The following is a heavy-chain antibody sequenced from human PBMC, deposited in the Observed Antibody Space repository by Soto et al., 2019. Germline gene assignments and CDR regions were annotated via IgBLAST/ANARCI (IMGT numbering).Heavy chain of an antibody. CDR3: AKGAAKDLRWYFDL. CDR1: GFTFNSYG. V-gene: IGHV3-30*18. J-gene: IGHJ2*01. D-gene: IGHD6-25*01. Sequence: GSLRLSCAASGFTFNSYGMHWVRQAPGKGLEWVAVISYDGSNKYYADSVKGRFTISRDNSKNTLYLQMSSLRPDDTAVYYCAKGAAKDLRWYFDLWGRGTLVTVSS. CDR2: ISYDGSNK.